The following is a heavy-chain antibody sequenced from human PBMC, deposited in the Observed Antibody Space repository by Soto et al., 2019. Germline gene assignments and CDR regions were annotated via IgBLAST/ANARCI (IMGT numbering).Heavy chain of an antibody. D-gene: IGHD6-19*01. V-gene: IGHV1-18*01. Sequence: ASVKVSCKASGYTFNSYGSSWVRQAPGQGLEWMGWISAYNGNTNYAQKLQGRVTMTTDTSTSTAYMELRSLRSDDTAVYYCARVKGSGWLNWFDPWGQGTPVTVSS. CDR1: GYTFNSYG. CDR2: ISAYNGNT. CDR3: ARVKGSGWLNWFDP. J-gene: IGHJ5*02.